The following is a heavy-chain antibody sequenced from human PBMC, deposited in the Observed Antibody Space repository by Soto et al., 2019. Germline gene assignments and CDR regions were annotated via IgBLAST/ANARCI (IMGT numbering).Heavy chain of an antibody. J-gene: IGHJ4*02. V-gene: IGHV3-73*01. CDR3: TRPAYYYDSSGYYCPFGY. CDR1: GFTFSGSA. CDR2: IRSKANSYAT. Sequence: GGSLRLSCAASGFTFSGSAIHWVRQASGKGLEWVGRIRSKANSYATAYAASVKGRFTISRDESKNTAYLQVNSLKTEDTAVYYCTRPAYYYDSSGYYCPFGYWRQGTLVTVPS. D-gene: IGHD3-22*01.